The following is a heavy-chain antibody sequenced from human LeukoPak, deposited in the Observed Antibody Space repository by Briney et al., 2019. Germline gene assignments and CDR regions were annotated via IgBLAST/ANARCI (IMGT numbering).Heavy chain of an antibody. Sequence: PGGSLRLSCAASGFTFSSYGMHWVRQAPGKGLEWVAVISFDGSNKYYADSVKGRFTISRDNSKNTLYLQMNSLRAEDTAVYYCANGPGRAADAFDIWGQGTMVTVSS. V-gene: IGHV3-30*18. CDR1: GFTFSSYG. CDR3: ANGPGRAADAFDI. CDR2: ISFDGSNK. D-gene: IGHD6-13*01. J-gene: IGHJ3*02.